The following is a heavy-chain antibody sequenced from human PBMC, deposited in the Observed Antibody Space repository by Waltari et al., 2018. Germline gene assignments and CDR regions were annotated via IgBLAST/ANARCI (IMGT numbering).Heavy chain of an antibody. CDR2: ISYDGSNK. J-gene: IGHJ4*02. CDR3: ARDPTGPFVGYFED. CDR1: GFIFGAYS. Sequence: QVQLVESGGGVVQPGRSLRLSCVASGFIFGAYSLHWVRQAPGKGPDLVSHISYDGSNKHYADSVKGRFTISKDNSKNTLYLQMNSLRDDDTSVYYCARDPTGPFVGYFEDWGQGTLVTVSS. V-gene: IGHV3-30*01. D-gene: IGHD4-4*01.